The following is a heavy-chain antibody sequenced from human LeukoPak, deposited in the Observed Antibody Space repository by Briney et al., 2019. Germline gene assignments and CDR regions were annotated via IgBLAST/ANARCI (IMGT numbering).Heavy chain of an antibody. CDR3: ARDKVGAARRFDY. V-gene: IGHV3-30*04. Sequence: GGSLRLSCAASGFTFSSFAMHWVRQAPGKGLEWVALILYDGSNKYYAESVKGRFSISRDNSKNTLYLQMDSLRAEDTAVYYCARDKVGAARRFDYWGQGTLVTVSS. CDR2: ILYDGSNK. D-gene: IGHD6-6*01. CDR1: GFTFSSFA. J-gene: IGHJ4*02.